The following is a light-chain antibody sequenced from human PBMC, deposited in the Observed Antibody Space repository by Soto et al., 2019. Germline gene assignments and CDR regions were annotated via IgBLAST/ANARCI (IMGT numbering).Light chain of an antibody. CDR2: PAS. CDR1: QGISNW. CDR3: QQYMSYS. V-gene: IGKV1-5*01. Sequence: DIQMTQSPSTLPASVGDRVSITCRASQGISNWLDWYQQKPGTDPKMLIYPASTLESGVPSRFSGSGSGIEFTLTISSLQPDDFANYYCQQYMSYSFGQGTKVDIK. J-gene: IGKJ1*01.